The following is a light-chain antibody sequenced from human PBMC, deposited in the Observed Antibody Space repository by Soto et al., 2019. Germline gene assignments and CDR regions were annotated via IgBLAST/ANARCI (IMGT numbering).Light chain of an antibody. Sequence: SYELTQPPSVSVAPGKTASVAGGGGNFGRKSGHGYRKKSGQAPVLVMYYDSDRPPGIPERFSGSNSGNTATLTISRVEAGDEADYYCQVWDISSGHVVFGGGTQLTVL. V-gene: IGLV3-21*01. J-gene: IGLJ3*02. CDR2: YDS. CDR3: QVWDISSGHVV. CDR1: NFGRKS.